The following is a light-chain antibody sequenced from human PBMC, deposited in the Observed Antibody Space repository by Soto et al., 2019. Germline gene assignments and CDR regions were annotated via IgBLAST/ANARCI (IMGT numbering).Light chain of an antibody. CDR3: CSYAGSSTFSVL. V-gene: IGLV2-23*03. CDR1: SSDVGSYNL. Sequence: QSALTQPASVSGSPGQSITISCTGISSDVGSYNLVSWYQQHPGKAPKLMIYEGSKRPSGISNRFSGSKSGNTASLTISGLQAEDEADYYCCSYAGSSTFSVLFGCGTKLTVL. J-gene: IGLJ2*01. CDR2: EGS.